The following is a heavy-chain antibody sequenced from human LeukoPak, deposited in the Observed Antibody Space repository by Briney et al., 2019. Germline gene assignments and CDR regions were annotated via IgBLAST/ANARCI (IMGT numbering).Heavy chain of an antibody. CDR3: AKDRSGANWFDP. D-gene: IGHD2-15*01. CDR2: ISGSGGST. J-gene: IGHJ5*02. V-gene: IGHV3-23*01. CDR1: GFTFSSYA. Sequence: GGSLRLSCAAAGFTFSSYAMSWVRQAPGKGLEWVSAISGSGGSTYYADSVKGRFTISRDNSKNTLYLQMNSLRAEDTAVYYCAKDRSGANWFDPWGQGTLVTVSS.